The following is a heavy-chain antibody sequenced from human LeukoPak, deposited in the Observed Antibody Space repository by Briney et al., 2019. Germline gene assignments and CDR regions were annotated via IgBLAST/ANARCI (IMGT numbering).Heavy chain of an antibody. V-gene: IGHV3-30*02. CDR2: IGKDGTDK. Sequence: GGSLRLSCAASGFTFSSYSMHWVRQAPGKGLEWVAAIGKDGTDKYYADSVKGRFTISRDNSKNTLYLQMNSLRPEDTAVYYCAKREYCSGGSCYHFDYWGQGTRVTVSS. J-gene: IGHJ4*02. CDR1: GFTFSSYS. D-gene: IGHD2-15*01. CDR3: AKREYCSGGSCYHFDY.